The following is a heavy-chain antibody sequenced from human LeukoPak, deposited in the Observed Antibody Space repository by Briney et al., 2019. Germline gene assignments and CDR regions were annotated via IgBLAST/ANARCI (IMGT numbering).Heavy chain of an antibody. D-gene: IGHD2-15*01. Sequence: PSETLSLTCTVSGGSISSYYWGWIRQPPGKGLEWIGSIYYSGSTYYNPSLKSRVTISVDTSKNQFSLKLSSVTAADTAVYYCARGTEDYYFDYWGQGTLVTVSS. V-gene: IGHV4-39*01. CDR3: ARGTEDYYFDY. J-gene: IGHJ4*02. CDR2: IYYSGST. CDR1: GGSISSYY.